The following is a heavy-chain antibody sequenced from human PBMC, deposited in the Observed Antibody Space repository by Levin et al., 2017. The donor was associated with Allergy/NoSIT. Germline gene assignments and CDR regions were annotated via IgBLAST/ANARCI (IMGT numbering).Heavy chain of an antibody. J-gene: IGHJ2*01. CDR2: ICYSGST. V-gene: IGHV4-59*01. CDR1: GGSISSYC. Sequence: LSCTVSGGSISSYCWNWIRQPPGKGLEWLGYICYSGSTNYNPSLKSRVTISVDTSKNQFSLKLTSVTAADTAVYYCARDIPGGSFGLWGRGTLVTVSS. D-gene: IGHD1-26*01. CDR3: ARDIPGGSFGL.